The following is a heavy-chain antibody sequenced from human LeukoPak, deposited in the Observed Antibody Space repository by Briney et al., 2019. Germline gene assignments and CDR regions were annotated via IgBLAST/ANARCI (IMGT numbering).Heavy chain of an antibody. CDR1: GFTFSSYA. CDR3: AKDGAPADSYNFDWYFDL. D-gene: IGHD5-24*01. Sequence: GGSLRLSCAASGFTFSSYAMSWVRQAPGKGLEWVSAISGSGGSTYYADSVKGRFTISRDNSKNTLYLQMNSLRAEDTAVYYCAKDGAPADSYNFDWYFDLWGRGTLVTVSS. J-gene: IGHJ2*01. V-gene: IGHV3-23*01. CDR2: ISGSGGST.